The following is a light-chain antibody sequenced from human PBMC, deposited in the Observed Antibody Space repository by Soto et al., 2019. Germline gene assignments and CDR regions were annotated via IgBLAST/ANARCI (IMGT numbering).Light chain of an antibody. CDR3: QQYYSYSRM. Sequence: DIHMTQSPSTLSASVGDRVTITCRASQTVSSWLAWYQQKPGKAPKLLIYDVSSLESGVPSRFSGSGSGTEFTLTISSLQPDDFATYYCQQYYSYSRMFGQGTKVEVK. CDR2: DVS. V-gene: IGKV1-5*01. J-gene: IGKJ1*01. CDR1: QTVSSW.